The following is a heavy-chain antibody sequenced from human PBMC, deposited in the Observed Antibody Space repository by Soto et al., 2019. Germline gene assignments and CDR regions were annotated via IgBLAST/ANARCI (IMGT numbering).Heavy chain of an antibody. D-gene: IGHD3-9*01. CDR1: GASIDSSSYY. Sequence: SETLSLTCTVSGASIDSSSYYWAWIRQAPGKGLEWIGSIYYSGSTYYNPSLKSRVTISVDTSKSQFSLKLSSVTAADTAVYYCARLYILTGYYSTPYAFDIWGQGTMVT. V-gene: IGHV4-39*01. CDR3: ARLYILTGYYSTPYAFDI. CDR2: IYYSGST. J-gene: IGHJ3*02.